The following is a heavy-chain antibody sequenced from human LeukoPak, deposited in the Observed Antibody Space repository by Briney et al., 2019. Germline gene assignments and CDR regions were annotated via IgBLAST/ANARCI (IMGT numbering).Heavy chain of an antibody. Sequence: PGGSLRLSCAASGLTFSTYAMSWVRQAPGKGLEWVSAISGSGGTTYYADSVKGRFTISRDNSKNTLYLQMNSLRVEDTAVYYCATRYSYGSYYFDYWGQGTLVTVSS. V-gene: IGHV3-23*01. D-gene: IGHD5-18*01. CDR1: GLTFSTYA. CDR2: ISGSGGTT. J-gene: IGHJ4*02. CDR3: ATRYSYGSYYFDY.